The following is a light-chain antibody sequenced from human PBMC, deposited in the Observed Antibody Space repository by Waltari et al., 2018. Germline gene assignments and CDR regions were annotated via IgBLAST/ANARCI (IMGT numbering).Light chain of an antibody. CDR1: QSLLHSNGYNY. CDR3: MQSLQALWT. J-gene: IGKJ1*01. CDR2: LGS. V-gene: IGKV2-28*01. Sequence: DIVVTQFPLSLPVTPGEPASISCRSSQSLLHSNGYNYLDWYLQKPGQSPQLLIYLGSDRASGVPDRFSGTGSGTDCTLKINRVQAEDVGVYYCMQSLQALWTFGQGTKVDIK.